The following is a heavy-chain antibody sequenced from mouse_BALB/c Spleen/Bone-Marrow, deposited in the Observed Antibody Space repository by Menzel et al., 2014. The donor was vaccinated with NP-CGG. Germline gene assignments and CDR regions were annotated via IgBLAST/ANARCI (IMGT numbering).Heavy chain of an antibody. Sequence: VQLQQSGAELVKPGASVNLSCKASGYTFTSYWVYWVKQRLGQGLEWIGEINPSNGRANYNEKFKNKATLTVDKSTSTAYMQVSSLTSEDSAVYYCARRDFRSWFAYWGQGTLVTVSA. D-gene: IGHD2-14*01. J-gene: IGHJ3*01. V-gene: IGHV1S81*02. CDR1: GYTFTSYW. CDR3: ARRDFRSWFAY. CDR2: INPSNGRA.